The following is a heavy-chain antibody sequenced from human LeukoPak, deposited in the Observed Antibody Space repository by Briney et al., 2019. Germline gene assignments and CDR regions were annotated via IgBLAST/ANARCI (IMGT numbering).Heavy chain of an antibody. CDR3: ARGHSSSWYNWFDL. J-gene: IGHJ5*02. D-gene: IGHD6-13*01. CDR1: GYTFTNYG. Sequence: GASVTVSFKASGYTFTNYGIRWVRQAPGQGREWMGCISAYNGNTNYAQKLQGRLTMTTDTSTSTAYMELRSLRSDDTAVYYCARGHSSSWYNWFDLWGQGTLVTVSS. V-gene: IGHV1-18*01. CDR2: ISAYNGNT.